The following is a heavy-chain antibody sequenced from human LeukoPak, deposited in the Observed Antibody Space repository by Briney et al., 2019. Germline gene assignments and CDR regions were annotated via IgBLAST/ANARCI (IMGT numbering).Heavy chain of an antibody. CDR1: GYTFTGYY. Sequence: ASVKVSCKASGYTFTGYYIHWVRQAPGQGLEWMGWVTPNSGGTNYAQKFQGRVTMTRDTSISTAYMELSRLRSDDTAVYCCARGAARPIYYYYMDVWGKGTTVTVSS. CDR3: ARGAARPIYYYYMDV. CDR2: VTPNSGGT. J-gene: IGHJ6*03. D-gene: IGHD6-6*01. V-gene: IGHV1-2*02.